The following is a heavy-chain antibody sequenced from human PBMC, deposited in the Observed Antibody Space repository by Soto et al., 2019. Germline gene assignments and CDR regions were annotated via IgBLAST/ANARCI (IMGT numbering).Heavy chain of an antibody. CDR2: VYYTGST. CDR1: GGSISGSY. V-gene: IGHV4-59*01. J-gene: IGHJ4*02. CDR3: ARSVEVPGAHIDY. D-gene: IGHD2-8*02. Sequence: SETLSLTCSVSGGSISGSYWSWIRQSPGKGLEWLGYVYYTGSTNYSPSLRSRVSISVDTSKNEFSLRLSSVTAADTAVYFCARSVEVPGAHIDYWGKGTQVTVS.